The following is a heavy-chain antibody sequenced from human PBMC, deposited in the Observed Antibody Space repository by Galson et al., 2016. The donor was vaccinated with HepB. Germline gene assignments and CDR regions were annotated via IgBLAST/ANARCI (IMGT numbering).Heavy chain of an antibody. Sequence: SLRLCCAASGFTFSSYTMTWVRQPPGKGLEWVSTISGGGGRTYYAGSVKGHFTISRDNSKNTLYLQMNSLRAEDTAVYYCAKKAVELTAISYLKGFDYWGQGTLVTVSS. CDR1: GFTFSSYT. CDR2: ISGGGGRT. J-gene: IGHJ4*02. D-gene: IGHD1-7*01. CDR3: AKKAVELTAISYLKGFDY. V-gene: IGHV3-23*01.